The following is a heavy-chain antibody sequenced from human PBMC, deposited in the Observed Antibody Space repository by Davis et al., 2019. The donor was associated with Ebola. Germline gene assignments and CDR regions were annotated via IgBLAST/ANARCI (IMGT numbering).Heavy chain of an antibody. CDR3: ARDLSSGWYGMDV. CDR2: IYYSGST. V-gene: IGHV4-59*01. J-gene: IGHJ6*02. Sequence: PSETLSLTCTVSGGSISSYYWSWIRQPPGKGLEWIGYIYYSGSTNYNPSLKSRVTISVDTSKNQFSLKLSSVTAADTAVYYCARDLSSGWYGMDVWGQGTTVTVSS. CDR1: GGSISSYY. D-gene: IGHD6-19*01.